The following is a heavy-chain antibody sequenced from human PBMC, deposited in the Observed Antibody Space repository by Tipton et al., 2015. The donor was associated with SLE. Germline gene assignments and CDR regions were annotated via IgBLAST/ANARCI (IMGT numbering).Heavy chain of an antibody. J-gene: IGHJ4*02. D-gene: IGHD3-10*01. V-gene: IGHV4-39*01. CDR2: IYYSGST. Sequence: TLSLTCTVSGGSISSSSYYWGWIRQPPGKGLEWIGSIYYSGSTYYNPSLKSRVTISVDTSKNQFSLKLSSGTAADTAVYYCASLRTEYYYGSRADYWGQGTLVTVSS. CDR1: GGSISSSSYY. CDR3: ASLRTEYYYGSRADY.